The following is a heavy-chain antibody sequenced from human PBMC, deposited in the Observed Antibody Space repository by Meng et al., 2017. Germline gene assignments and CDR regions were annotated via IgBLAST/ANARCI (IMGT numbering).Heavy chain of an antibody. D-gene: IGHD4-17*01. Sequence: VLLVVSGGGKLRPCSSPALSCEAFGLTVRCCGRYGVLQAPGKGLVWVTIHRDDGSNKYYADSVKGRFTISSDNSKNTLYLQMNSLRAEDTAVYYCARDVDYGDFYFDYWGQGTLVTVSS. J-gene: IGHJ4*02. CDR3: ARDVDYGDFYFDY. CDR2: HRDDGSNK. CDR1: GLTVRCCG. V-gene: IGHV3-30*19.